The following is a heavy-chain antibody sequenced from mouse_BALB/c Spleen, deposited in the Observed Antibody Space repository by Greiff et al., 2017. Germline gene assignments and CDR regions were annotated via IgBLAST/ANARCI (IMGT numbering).Heavy chain of an antibody. V-gene: IGHV14-1*02. Sequence: EVQVVESGAELVRPGALVKLSCKASGFNIKDYYMHWVKQRPEQGLEWIGWIDPENGNTIYDPKFQGKASITADTSSNTAYLQLSSLTSEDTAVYYCATVVATEGYFDVWGAGTTVTVSS. CDR2: IDPENGNT. CDR1: GFNIKDYY. CDR3: ATVVATEGYFDV. D-gene: IGHD1-1*01. J-gene: IGHJ1*01.